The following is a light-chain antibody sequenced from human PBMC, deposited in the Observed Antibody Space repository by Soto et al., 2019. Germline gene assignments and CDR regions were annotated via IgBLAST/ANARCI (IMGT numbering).Light chain of an antibody. J-gene: IGKJ2*01. CDR1: QSVSSSY. CDR3: HQYGSSPYT. Sequence: EIVLTQSPGTLSLSPGERATLSCRASQSVSSSYLAWYQQKPGQAPRFLIYGTSSRATGIPDRFSGSGSGTDFSLTISRLEPEDFAVYYCHQYGSSPYTFGLGTKLEIK. V-gene: IGKV3-20*01. CDR2: GTS.